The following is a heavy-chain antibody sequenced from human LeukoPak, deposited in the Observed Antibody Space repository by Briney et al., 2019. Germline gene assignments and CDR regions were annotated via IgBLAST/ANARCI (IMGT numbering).Heavy chain of an antibody. V-gene: IGHV4-34*01. D-gene: IGHD2-2*01. CDR3: ARGFIVVVPAAYYFDY. Sequence: PSETLSLTCAVYGGSFSGYYWSWIRQPPGKGLEWIGEIKHSGSTNYNQSLKSRVTISVDTSKNQFSLKLSSVTAADTAVYYCARGFIVVVPAAYYFDYWGQGTLVTVSS. J-gene: IGHJ4*02. CDR2: IKHSGST. CDR1: GGSFSGYY.